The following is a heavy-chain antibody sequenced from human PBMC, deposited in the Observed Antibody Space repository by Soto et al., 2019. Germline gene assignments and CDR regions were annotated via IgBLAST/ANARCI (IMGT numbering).Heavy chain of an antibody. CDR2: IYYSGST. Sequence: SETLSLTCTVSGGSVSSGGYYWSWIRQHPGKGLEWIGYIYYSGSTYYNPSLKSRVTISVDTSKNQFSLKLSSVTAADTAVYYCAGGLDEGTLDYWGQGTLVTVSS. J-gene: IGHJ4*02. CDR1: GGSVSSGGYY. CDR3: AGGLDEGTLDY. D-gene: IGHD2-15*01. V-gene: IGHV4-31*03.